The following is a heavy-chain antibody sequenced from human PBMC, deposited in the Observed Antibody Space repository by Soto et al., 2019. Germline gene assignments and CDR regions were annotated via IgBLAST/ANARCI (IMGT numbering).Heavy chain of an antibody. Sequence: SETLSLTCTVSGDSVTSVSDYWSWIRQPPGRGLEWIGYIYYSGSADYNPSLGSRVTISIDTSKNQFSLKLTSVTAADTAVYYCARGVGFGYYYYHMDLWGQGTTVTVSS. V-gene: IGHV4-61*01. J-gene: IGHJ6*02. CDR3: ARGVGFGYYYYHMDL. D-gene: IGHD3-10*01. CDR2: IYYSGSA. CDR1: GDSVTSVSDY.